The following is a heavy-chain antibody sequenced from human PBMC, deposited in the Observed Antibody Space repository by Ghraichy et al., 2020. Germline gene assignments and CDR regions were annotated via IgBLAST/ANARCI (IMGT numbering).Heavy chain of an antibody. V-gene: IGHV3-23*01. CDR3: AKEGYYDSSGYYYWDYFDY. CDR1: GFTFSSYA. J-gene: IGHJ4*02. Sequence: GESLNISCAASGFTFSSYAMSWVRQAPGKGLEWVSAISCSGGSTYYADSVKGRFTISRDNSKNTLYLQMNSLRAEDTAVYYCAKEGYYDSSGYYYWDYFDYWGQGTLVTVSS. CDR2: ISCSGGST. D-gene: IGHD3-22*01.